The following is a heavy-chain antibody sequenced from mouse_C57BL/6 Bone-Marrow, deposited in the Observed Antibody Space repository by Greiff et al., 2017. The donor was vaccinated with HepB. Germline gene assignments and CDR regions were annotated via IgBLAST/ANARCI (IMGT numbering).Heavy chain of an antibody. V-gene: IGHV1-85*01. CDR2: IYPRDGST. Sequence: QVQLQQSGPELVKPGASVKLSCKASGYTFTSYDINWVKQRPGQGLEWIGWIYPRDGSTKYNEKFKGKSTLTVDTSSSTAYMELHRLTSVDSAVYFCATNGDQIYDGYDVACDVWGTGTTVTVSS. CDR3: ATNGDQIYDGYDVACDV. J-gene: IGHJ1*03. D-gene: IGHD2-3*01. CDR1: GYTFTSYD.